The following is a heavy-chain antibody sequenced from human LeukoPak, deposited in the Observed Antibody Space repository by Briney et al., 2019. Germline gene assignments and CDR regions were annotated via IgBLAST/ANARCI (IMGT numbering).Heavy chain of an antibody. D-gene: IGHD3-10*01. CDR1: GFSVSTNY. CDR3: VRDHYGLTSYPNP. J-gene: IGHJ5*02. Sequence: SGGSLRLSCAASGFSVSTNYMSWVRQAPGKGLEWVSVIFTNGNTKYADSVKGRLTISRDNSKNMLYLQMNSLRVEDTAVYYCVRDHYGLTSYPNPWGQGTLVTVSS. CDR2: IFTNGNT. V-gene: IGHV3-66*01.